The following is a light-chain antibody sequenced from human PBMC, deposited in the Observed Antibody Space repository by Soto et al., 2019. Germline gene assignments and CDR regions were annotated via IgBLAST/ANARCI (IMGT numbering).Light chain of an antibody. CDR1: QSVSSN. Sequence: EIVMTQSPATLSVSPGERATLSCRASQSVSSNLAWYQQKPGQAPRLLIYGASIRATGIPGRFSGSGSGTDFTLTISRLEPEDFAVYYCQQYGSSPWTFGQGTKVDIK. J-gene: IGKJ1*01. V-gene: IGKV3-20*01. CDR2: GAS. CDR3: QQYGSSPWT.